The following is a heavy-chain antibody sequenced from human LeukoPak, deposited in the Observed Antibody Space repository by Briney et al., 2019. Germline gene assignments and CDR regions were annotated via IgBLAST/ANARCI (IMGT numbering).Heavy chain of an antibody. D-gene: IGHD2-2*02. J-gene: IGHJ4*02. Sequence: SGGSLRLSCAASGFTFSSYAMSWVRQAPGKGLEWVSGISDSGGRTYYADSVKGRFTISTDNSKNTLYLQMNSLRADDTAVYYCAKGYCSTTSCYKGGFDCWGQGTLVTVSS. CDR2: ISDSGGRT. CDR3: AKGYCSTTSCYKGGFDC. V-gene: IGHV3-23*01. CDR1: GFTFSSYA.